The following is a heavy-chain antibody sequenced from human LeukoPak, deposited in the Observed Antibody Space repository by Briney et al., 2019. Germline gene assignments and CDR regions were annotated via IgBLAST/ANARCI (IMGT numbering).Heavy chain of an antibody. Sequence: SETLSLTCAVSGGSISSGGYSWSWIRQPPGKGLEWIGYIYHSGSTYYNPSLKSRVTISVYRSKNQLSLKLSSVTAADTAVYYCARGGGYSGYDWNTLFDYWGQGTLVTVSS. D-gene: IGHD5-12*01. J-gene: IGHJ4*02. CDR2: IYHSGST. CDR1: GGSISSGGYS. CDR3: ARGGGYSGYDWNTLFDY. V-gene: IGHV4-30-2*01.